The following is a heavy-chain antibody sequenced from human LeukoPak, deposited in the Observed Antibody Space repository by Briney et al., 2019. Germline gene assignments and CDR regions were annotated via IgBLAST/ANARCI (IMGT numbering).Heavy chain of an antibody. CDR3: ARGPDDIDYYYYMDV. D-gene: IGHD1-1*01. J-gene: IGHJ6*03. V-gene: IGHV4-59*01. CDR1: NGSISRSY. Sequence: SETLSLTCTVSNGSISRSYWSWLRQPPGKGLEWIGYFYYTGTSDYNPSLRSRVTISGDTSKNQFSLKLSSVTAADTAVYYCARGPDDIDYYYYMDVWGKGTTVTISS. CDR2: FYYTGTS.